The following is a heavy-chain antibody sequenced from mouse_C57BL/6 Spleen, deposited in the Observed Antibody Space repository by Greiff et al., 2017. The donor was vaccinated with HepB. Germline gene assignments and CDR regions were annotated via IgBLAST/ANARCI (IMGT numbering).Heavy chain of an antibody. V-gene: IGHV5-16*01. D-gene: IGHD4-1*01. CDR1: GFTFSDYY. CDR2: INYDGSST. J-gene: IGHJ2*01. Sequence: EVKLMESEGGLVQPGSSMKLSCTASGFTFSDYYMAWVRQVPEKGLEWVANINYDGSSTYYLDSLKSRFIISRDNAKNILYLQMSSLKSEDTATYYCARETVTNYFDYWGQGTTLTVSS. CDR3: ARETVTNYFDY.